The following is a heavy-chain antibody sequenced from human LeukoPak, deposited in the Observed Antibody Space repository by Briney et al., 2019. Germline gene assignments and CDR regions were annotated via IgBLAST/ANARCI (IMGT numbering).Heavy chain of an antibody. CDR2: INPNSGGT. J-gene: IGHJ4*02. CDR1: GYTFTGYY. V-gene: IGHV1-2*02. Sequence: ASVKVSCKAFGYTFTGYYIHWVRQAPGQGLEWMGWINPNSGGTNFAQNFQGRVTMTRDTSISTAYMELSRLRSDDTAVYYCARDQGGYYSSSWVFDYWGQGTLVTVSS. D-gene: IGHD6-13*01. CDR3: ARDQGGYYSSSWVFDY.